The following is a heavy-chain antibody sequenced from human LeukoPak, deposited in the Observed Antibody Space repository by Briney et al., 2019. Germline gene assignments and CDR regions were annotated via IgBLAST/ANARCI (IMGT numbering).Heavy chain of an antibody. CDR2: IWYDGSNK. V-gene: IGHV3-33*08. CDR3: AKNDFWSGYYGVDY. D-gene: IGHD3-3*01. J-gene: IGHJ4*02. Sequence: GGSLRLSCVGSGFTFSNYPMSWVRQAPGKGLEWVAVIWYDGSNKYYADSVKGRFTISRDNSKNTLYLQMNSLRAEDTAVYYCAKNDFWSGYYGVDYWGQGTLVTVSS. CDR1: GFTFSNYP.